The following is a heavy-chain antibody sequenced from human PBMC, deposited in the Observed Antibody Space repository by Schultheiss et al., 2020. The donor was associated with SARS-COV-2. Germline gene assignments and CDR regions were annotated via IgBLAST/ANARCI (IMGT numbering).Heavy chain of an antibody. CDR1: GFTFSSYA. V-gene: IGHV3-23*01. Sequence: GESLKISCAASGFTFSSYAMSWVRQAPGKGLEWVSAISGSGGSTYYADSVKGRFTISRDNSKNTLYLQMNSLRAEDTAVYYCAKGATMVRGVWYFDYWGQGTLVTVSS. D-gene: IGHD3-10*01. CDR2: ISGSGGST. J-gene: IGHJ4*02. CDR3: AKGATMVRGVWYFDY.